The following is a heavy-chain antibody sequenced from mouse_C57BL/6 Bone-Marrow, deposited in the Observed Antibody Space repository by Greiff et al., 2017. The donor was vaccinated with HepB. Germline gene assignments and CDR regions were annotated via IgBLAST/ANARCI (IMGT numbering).Heavy chain of an antibody. D-gene: IGHD1-2*01. Sequence: EVKLVESGGGLVQPKGSLKLSCAASGFSFNTYAMNWVRPAPGKGLEWVARIRSKSNNYATYYADSVKDRFTISRDDSESMLYLQMNNLKTEDTAMYYCVRRGGPGYLDAMDYWGQGTSVTVSS. J-gene: IGHJ4*01. V-gene: IGHV10-1*01. CDR2: IRSKSNNYAT. CDR1: GFSFNTYA. CDR3: VRRGGPGYLDAMDY.